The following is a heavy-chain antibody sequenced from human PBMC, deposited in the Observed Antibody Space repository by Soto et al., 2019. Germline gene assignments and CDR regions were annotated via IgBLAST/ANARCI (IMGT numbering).Heavy chain of an antibody. CDR2: INHSGST. V-gene: IGHV4-34*01. CDR1: GGSFSGYY. J-gene: IGHJ4*02. Sequence: QVQLQQWGAGLLKPSETLSLTCAVYGGSFSGYYWSWIRQPPGKGLEWIGEINHSGSTNYNPSLKSRVTQSVDTSKTQFSLKLSSVTAADTPVYYCARGLADVVVPAAIAYWGQGTLVTVSS. D-gene: IGHD2-2*02. CDR3: ARGLADVVVPAAIAY.